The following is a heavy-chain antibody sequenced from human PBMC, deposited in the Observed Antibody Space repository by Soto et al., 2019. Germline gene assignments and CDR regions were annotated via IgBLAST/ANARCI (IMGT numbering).Heavy chain of an antibody. CDR1: GGSISSYY. Sequence: QVQLQESGPGLVKPSETLSLTCTVSGGSISSYYWSWIRQPPGKALDWIGYIHYSGSTNYNPSLKSRVTISVDTSKNQFSLKLSSVTAADTAVYYCARAWGRVFDYWGQGTLVTVSS. CDR2: IHYSGST. D-gene: IGHD2-15*01. J-gene: IGHJ4*02. CDR3: ARAWGRVFDY. V-gene: IGHV4-59*01.